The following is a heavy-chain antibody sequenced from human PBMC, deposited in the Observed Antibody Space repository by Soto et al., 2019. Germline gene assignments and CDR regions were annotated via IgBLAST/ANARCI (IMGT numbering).Heavy chain of an antibody. CDR3: ARVISWYGIDAFYI. Sequence: GASVKVSCKASGYTFTSYGISWVRQAPGQGLEWMGWISAYNGNTNYAQKLQGRVTMTTDTSTSTAYMDLRSLRSDDTAVYYCARVISWYGIDAFYIWGQGTMVTVSS. CDR1: GYTFTSYG. CDR2: ISAYNGNT. V-gene: IGHV1-18*01. J-gene: IGHJ3*02. D-gene: IGHD6-13*01.